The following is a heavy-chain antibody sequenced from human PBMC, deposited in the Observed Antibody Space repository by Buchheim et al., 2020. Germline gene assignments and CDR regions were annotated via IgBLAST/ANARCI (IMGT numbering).Heavy chain of an antibody. Sequence: QVQLQQWGAGLLKPSETLSLTCAVYGGSFSGYYWSWIRQPPGKGLEWMGEINHRGSTNYNPSLKSRVPISVDTSKNQFSLKLSSVTAADTAVYYCARYVGAIDAFDIWGQGT. CDR3: ARYVGAIDAFDI. V-gene: IGHV4-34*01. D-gene: IGHD1-26*01. J-gene: IGHJ3*02. CDR1: GGSFSGYY. CDR2: INHRGST.